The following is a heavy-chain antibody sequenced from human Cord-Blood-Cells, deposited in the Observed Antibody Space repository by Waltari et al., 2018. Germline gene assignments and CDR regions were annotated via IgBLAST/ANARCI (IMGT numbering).Heavy chain of an antibody. V-gene: IGHV1-69*01. CDR2: IIPIFGTA. Sequence: FSSYAISWVRQAPGQGLEWMGGIIPIFGTANYAQKFQGRVTITADESTSTAYMELSSLRSEDTAVYYCARGPEYSSSWYWFDPWGQGTLVTVSS. D-gene: IGHD6-13*01. CDR3: ARGPEYSSSWYWFDP. CDR1: FSSYA. J-gene: IGHJ5*02.